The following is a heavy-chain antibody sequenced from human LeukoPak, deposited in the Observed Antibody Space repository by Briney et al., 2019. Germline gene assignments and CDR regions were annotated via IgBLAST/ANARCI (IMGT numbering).Heavy chain of an antibody. Sequence: SETLSLTCTVSGGSISSYYGSWIRQPPGKGLEWIGYIYYSGSTNYNPSLKSRVTISVDTSKNQFSLKLSSVTAADTAVYYCARSMPSVIAAAHDYWGQGTLVTVSS. V-gene: IGHV4-59*01. CDR2: IYYSGST. J-gene: IGHJ4*02. CDR3: ARSMPSVIAAAHDY. D-gene: IGHD6-13*01. CDR1: GGSISSYY.